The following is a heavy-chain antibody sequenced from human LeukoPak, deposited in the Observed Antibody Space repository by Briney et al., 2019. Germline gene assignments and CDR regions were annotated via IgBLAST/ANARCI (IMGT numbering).Heavy chain of an antibody. V-gene: IGHV4-59*01. Sequence: SETLSLTCTVSGGSISSYYWSWIRQPPGKGLEWIGYIYYSGSTNYNPSLKGRVTISVDTSKNQFSLKLSSVTAADTAVYYCARETSQKGDHYMDVWGKGTTVTISS. CDR1: GGSISSYY. J-gene: IGHJ6*03. CDR3: ARETSQKGDHYMDV. D-gene: IGHD3-16*01. CDR2: IYYSGST.